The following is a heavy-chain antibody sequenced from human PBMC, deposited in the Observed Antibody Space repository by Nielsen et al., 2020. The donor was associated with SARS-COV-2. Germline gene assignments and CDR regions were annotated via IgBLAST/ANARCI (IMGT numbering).Heavy chain of an antibody. CDR3: ARGRDYYHVSGFYGFYHGMDV. J-gene: IGHJ6*02. CDR1: GASIRSGSYY. CDR2: IYPSGTT. V-gene: IGHV4-61*02. D-gene: IGHD3-22*01. Sequence: SGTLSLTCSVSGASIRSGSYYWSWVRQPAGKGLEWIGRIYPSGTTNYSPSLRSRVTLLLDTSANQFSLRLSSVSAADTAVYYCARGRDYYHVSGFYGFYHGMDVWGQGTTVTVSS.